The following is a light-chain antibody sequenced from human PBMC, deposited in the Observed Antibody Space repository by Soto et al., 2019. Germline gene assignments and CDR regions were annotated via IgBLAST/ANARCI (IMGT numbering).Light chain of an antibody. J-gene: IGLJ1*01. CDR2: EVN. CDR1: SSDFGNYNL. Sequence: QSVLAQPASVSGSPGQSTTISCTGTSSDFGNYNLVSWYQQHPGKVPKLILFEVNKRPSGVSGCFSGSKSGNTASLTISGLQAEDEADYYCCSFTSSNTHVFGTGTKVTVL. CDR3: CSFTSSNTHV. V-gene: IGLV2-23*02.